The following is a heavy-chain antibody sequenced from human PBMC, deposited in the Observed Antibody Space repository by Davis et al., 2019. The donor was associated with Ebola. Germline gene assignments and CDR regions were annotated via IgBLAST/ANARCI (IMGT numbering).Heavy chain of an antibody. CDR2: ISASAGST. D-gene: IGHD2-15*01. V-gene: IGHV3-23*01. CDR3: AKERLMGVVVVAATQGMDV. J-gene: IGHJ6*02. Sequence: GESLKISCAASGFSFTSYAMSWVRQAPGKGLEWVSAISASAGSTFYADSVKGRFTISRDNSKNTLYLQMKSLRVEDTAVYYCAKERLMGVVVVAATQGMDVWGQGTTVTVSS. CDR1: GFSFTSYA.